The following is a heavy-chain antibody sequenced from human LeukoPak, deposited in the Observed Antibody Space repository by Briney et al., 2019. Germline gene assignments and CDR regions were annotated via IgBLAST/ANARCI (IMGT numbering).Heavy chain of an antibody. V-gene: IGHV1-2*02. CDR1: GYTFTGCY. CDR3: ARGSSSWFGWFDP. Sequence: ASVKISCKASGYTFTGCYMHWVRQAPGQGLEWMGWINPNSGGTNYAQKFQGRVTMTRDTSISTAYMELSRLRSDDTAVYYCARGSSSWFGWFDPWGQGTLVTVSS. D-gene: IGHD6-13*01. J-gene: IGHJ5*02. CDR2: INPNSGGT.